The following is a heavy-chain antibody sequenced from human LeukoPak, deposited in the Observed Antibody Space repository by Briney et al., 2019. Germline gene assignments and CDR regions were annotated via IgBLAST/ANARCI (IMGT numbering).Heavy chain of an antibody. CDR3: ARDPSGYFNY. D-gene: IGHD3-22*01. CDR1: GFTFSNYA. J-gene: IGHJ4*02. CDR2: ISNSGDAT. Sequence: GGSLRLSCAASGFTFSNYAMSWVRQAPGKGLEWVSTISNSGDATYYADSVKGRFTISRDNSKNTLYLQMNSLRAEDTAKYYCARDPSGYFNYWGQGILVTVSS. V-gene: IGHV3-23*01.